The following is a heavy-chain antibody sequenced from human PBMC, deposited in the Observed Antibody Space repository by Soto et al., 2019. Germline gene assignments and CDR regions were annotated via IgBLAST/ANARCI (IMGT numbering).Heavy chain of an antibody. D-gene: IGHD5-12*01. V-gene: IGHV5-51*01. CDR3: ARARGYGYLDIFDI. CDR2: IYPVDSDT. J-gene: IGHJ3*02. Sequence: GEPLKISCKGSGYSFTSYCIGWVRQMLGKALEWMGFIYPVDSDTRYSPSFQGQVTISADKSISTAYLQWSRLKASDTAMYYCARARGYGYLDIFDIWGQGTMGTGPS. CDR1: GYSFTSYC.